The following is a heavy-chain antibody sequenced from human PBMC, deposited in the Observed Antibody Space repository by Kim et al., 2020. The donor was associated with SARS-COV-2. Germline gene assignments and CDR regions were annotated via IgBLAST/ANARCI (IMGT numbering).Heavy chain of an antibody. J-gene: IGHJ4*02. D-gene: IGHD3-9*01. V-gene: IGHV3-23*01. CDR3: AKDPVRWYYDILTGWGYFDY. Sequence: RFTISRDNSKNTLYLQMSSLRAEDTAVYYCAKDPVRWYYDILTGWGYFDYWGQGTLVTVSS.